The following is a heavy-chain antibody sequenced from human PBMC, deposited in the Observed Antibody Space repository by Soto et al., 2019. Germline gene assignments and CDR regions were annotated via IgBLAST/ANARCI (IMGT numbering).Heavy chain of an antibody. V-gene: IGHV4-61*08. CDR1: GGSISSGDYY. D-gene: IGHD3-9*01. CDR2: FYYSGSP. Sequence: PSETLSLTCTVSGGSISSGDYYWSWIRQPPGKGLEWIGNFYYSGSPDYNPSLKSRVTISVDTSKNQFSLNLSSVTAADTAVYYCARLYYDILTGSQTFDYWGQGTLVTVSS. CDR3: ARLYYDILTGSQTFDY. J-gene: IGHJ4*02.